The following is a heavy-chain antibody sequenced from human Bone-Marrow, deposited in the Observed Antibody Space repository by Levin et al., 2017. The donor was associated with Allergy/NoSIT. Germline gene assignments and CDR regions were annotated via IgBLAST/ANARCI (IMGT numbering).Heavy chain of an antibody. V-gene: IGHV3-30-3*01. CDR2: MSYDGNTK. CDR3: ARVPPPAVVNTIPLLGMDV. J-gene: IGHJ6*02. CDR1: GFTFSRHA. Sequence: GGSLRLSCIASGFTFSRHAMHWVRQAPGKGLEWVAVMSYDGNTKYYADSVKGRFTISRDNSKNTLYLQMESLRPEDTALYYCARVPPPAVVNTIPLLGMDVWGPGTTVTVSS. D-gene: IGHD3-22*01.